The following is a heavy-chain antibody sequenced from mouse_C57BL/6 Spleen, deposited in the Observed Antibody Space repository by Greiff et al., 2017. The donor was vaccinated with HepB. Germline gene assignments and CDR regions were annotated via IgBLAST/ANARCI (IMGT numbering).Heavy chain of an antibody. CDR2: ISSGSSTI. J-gene: IGHJ2*01. Sequence: EVKLMESGGGLVKPGGSLKLSCAASGFTFSDYGMHWVRQAPEKGLEWVAYISSGSSTIYYADTVKGRFTISRDNAKNTLFLQMTSLRSEDTAMYYCARGTVVADVDYWGQGTTLTVSS. D-gene: IGHD1-1*01. V-gene: IGHV5-17*01. CDR3: ARGTVVADVDY. CDR1: GFTFSDYG.